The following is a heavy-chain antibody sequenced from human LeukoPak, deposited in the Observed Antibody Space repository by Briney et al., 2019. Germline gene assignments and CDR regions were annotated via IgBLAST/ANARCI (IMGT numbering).Heavy chain of an antibody. CDR3: AKLSVRGVNTVNYHFDY. V-gene: IGHV3-30*18. CDR2: ISYDGSNK. Sequence: GGSLRLSCAASGFTFDRHWMSWVRQAPGKGLEWVAVISYDGSNKYYADSVKGRFTISRDNSKNTLYLQMNSLRAEDTAVYYCAKLSVRGVNTVNYHFDYWGQGTLVTVSS. D-gene: IGHD3-10*01. J-gene: IGHJ4*02. CDR1: GFTFDRHW.